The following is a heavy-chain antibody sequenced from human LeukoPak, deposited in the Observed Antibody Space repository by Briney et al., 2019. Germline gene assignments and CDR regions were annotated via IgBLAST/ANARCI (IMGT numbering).Heavy chain of an antibody. CDR1: GFTVSSNY. CDR3: ARATASFEDY. CDR2: IYSGGST. D-gene: IGHD4-17*01. Sequence: PGGSLRLSCAASGFTVSSNYMSWVRQAPGKGLEWVSVIYSGGSTYYADSVKGRFTISRDNSKNTLNLQMNSLRAEDTAVYYCARATASFEDYWGQGTLVTVSS. V-gene: IGHV3-53*01. J-gene: IGHJ4*02.